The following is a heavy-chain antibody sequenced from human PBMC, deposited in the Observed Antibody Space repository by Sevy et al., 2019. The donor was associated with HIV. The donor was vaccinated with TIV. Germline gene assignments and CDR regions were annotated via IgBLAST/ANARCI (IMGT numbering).Heavy chain of an antibody. J-gene: IGHJ4*02. V-gene: IGHV3-7*01. CDR2: INQDGSEK. D-gene: IGHD1-26*01. CDR1: GFTFSKYW. CDR3: ARETGRSHFDY. Sequence: GGSLRLSCAASGFTFSKYWMSWVRQAPGKGLEWVANINQDGSEKYYVDSVKGRFTISRDNGKNTLYLQMNSLRAEDTAVYYCARETGRSHFDYWGQGTLVTVSS.